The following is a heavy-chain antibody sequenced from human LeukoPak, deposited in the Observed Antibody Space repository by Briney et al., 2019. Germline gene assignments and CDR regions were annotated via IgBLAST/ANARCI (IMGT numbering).Heavy chain of an antibody. CDR2: ISGSGGST. CDR1: GFTFGNYW. CDR3: AKKAVAGPFDY. V-gene: IGHV3-23*01. D-gene: IGHD6-19*01. J-gene: IGHJ4*02. Sequence: GGSLRLSCEGSGFTFGNYWMTWVRQAPGKGLEWVSAISGSGGSTYYADSVKGRFTISRDNSKNTLYLQMNSLRAEDTAVYYCAKKAVAGPFDYWGQGTLVTVSS.